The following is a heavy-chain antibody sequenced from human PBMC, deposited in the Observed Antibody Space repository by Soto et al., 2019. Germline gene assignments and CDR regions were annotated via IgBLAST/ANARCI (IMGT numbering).Heavy chain of an antibody. J-gene: IGHJ6*02. V-gene: IGHV3-23*01. D-gene: IGHD2-21*02. CDR3: AKSEVVGTAIPYYYGMEV. CDR1: GSTFSSYA. Sequence: EVQLLESGGGLVQPGGSLRLSCAASGSTFSSYAMSWVRQAPGTGLEWVSAISGSGGSTYYADSVKGRFTISRDNSKNTLYLQMNSLRAEDTAVYYCAKSEVVGTAIPYYYGMEVWGQGTTVTVSS. CDR2: ISGSGGST.